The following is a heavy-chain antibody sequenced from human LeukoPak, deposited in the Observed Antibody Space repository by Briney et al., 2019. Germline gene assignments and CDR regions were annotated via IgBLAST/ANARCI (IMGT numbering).Heavy chain of an antibody. CDR3: ARDHPYYYGSGSYLSGESFDY. D-gene: IGHD3-10*01. V-gene: IGHV1-2*02. CDR2: INPNSGGT. Sequence: ASVKVSCKASGYTFTGYYMHWVRQAPGQGLEWMGWINPNSGGTDYAQKFQGRVTMTRDTSISTAYMELSRLRSDDTAVYYCARDHPYYYGSGSYLSGESFDYWGQGTLVTVS. CDR1: GYTFTGYY. J-gene: IGHJ4*02.